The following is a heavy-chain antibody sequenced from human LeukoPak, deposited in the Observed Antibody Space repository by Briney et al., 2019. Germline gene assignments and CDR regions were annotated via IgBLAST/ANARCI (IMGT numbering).Heavy chain of an antibody. V-gene: IGHV4-39*01. Sequence: SETLSLTCTVSGGSVSSRSCYWGWIRQPPGKGLEWIGSIYYSGSTYYNPSLTSRVTISVDTSKNQFSLKLSSVTAADTAVYFCARHIEYSSGWLDYWGQGTLVTVSS. D-gene: IGHD6-19*01. CDR2: IYYSGST. CDR1: GGSVSSRSCY. J-gene: IGHJ4*02. CDR3: ARHIEYSSGWLDY.